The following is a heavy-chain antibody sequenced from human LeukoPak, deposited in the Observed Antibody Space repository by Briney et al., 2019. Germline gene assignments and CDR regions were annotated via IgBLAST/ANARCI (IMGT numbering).Heavy chain of an antibody. Sequence: PGGSLRLSCAASGFTFGTYAMHWVRQAPGKGLEWVAVISYDGSNKYYADSVKGRFTISRDNSNNTVYLQMNSLRAEDTAVYYCARAPSNAHFDYWGQGTLVTVSS. V-gene: IGHV3-30*14. CDR3: ARAPSNAHFDY. CDR2: ISYDGSNK. D-gene: IGHD3-3*02. J-gene: IGHJ4*02. CDR1: GFTFGTYA.